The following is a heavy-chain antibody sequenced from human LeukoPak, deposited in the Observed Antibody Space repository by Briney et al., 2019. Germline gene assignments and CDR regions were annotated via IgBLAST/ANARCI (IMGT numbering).Heavy chain of an antibody. CDR2: ISNSGGSI. CDR1: GFTFSDYY. Sequence: GGSLRLSCAASGFTFSDYYMSWIRQAPGKGLEWISHISNSGGSIYYADSVKGRFTISRDNAKNSLYLQMNSLRAEDTAVYYCARVSDTAMDYWGQGTLVTVSS. D-gene: IGHD5-18*01. V-gene: IGHV3-11*01. CDR3: ARVSDTAMDY. J-gene: IGHJ4*02.